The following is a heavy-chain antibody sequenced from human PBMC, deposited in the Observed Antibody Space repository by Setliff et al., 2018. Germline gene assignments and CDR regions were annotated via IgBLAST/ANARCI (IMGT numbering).Heavy chain of an antibody. J-gene: IGHJ4*02. CDR3: ARGVENYGTLKY. CDR1: GFTFSSYS. Sequence: GGSLRLSCAASGFTFSSYSMNWVRQAPGKGLEWVSSISSSSSYIYYADSVKGRFTISRDNAKNSLYLQMNSLRAEDTAVYYCARGVENYGTLKYWGQGTLVTVS. V-gene: IGHV3-21*01. CDR2: ISSSSSYI. D-gene: IGHD1-7*01.